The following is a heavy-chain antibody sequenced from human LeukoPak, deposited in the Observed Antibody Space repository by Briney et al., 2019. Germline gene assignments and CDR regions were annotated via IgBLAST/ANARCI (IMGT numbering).Heavy chain of an antibody. J-gene: IGHJ5*02. V-gene: IGHV4-38-2*01. Sequence: SETLSLTCAVSGYSISSGYYWGWIRQPPGKGLEWIGNIYHDGGTYYNPSLKNRVTISVDTSKNQFSLKLSSVTAADTAVYFCARVGGYNDYQSWFDPCGQGTLVTVSS. CDR2: IYHDGGT. CDR3: ARVGGYNDYQSWFDP. D-gene: IGHD4-11*01. CDR1: GYSISSGYY.